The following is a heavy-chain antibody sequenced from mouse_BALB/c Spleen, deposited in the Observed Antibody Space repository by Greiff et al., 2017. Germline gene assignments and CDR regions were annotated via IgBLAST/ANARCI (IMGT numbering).Heavy chain of an antibody. CDR3: AREGYGSSYDYFDY. CDR2: INPDSSTI. Sequence: EVKLQESGGGLVQPGGSLKLSCAASGFDFSRYWMSWVRQAPGKGLEWIGEINPDSSTINYTPSLKDKFIISRDNAKNTLYLQMSKVRSEDTALYYCAREGYGSSYDYFDYWGQGTTLTVSS. J-gene: IGHJ2*01. D-gene: IGHD1-1*01. CDR1: GFDFSRYW. V-gene: IGHV4-1*02.